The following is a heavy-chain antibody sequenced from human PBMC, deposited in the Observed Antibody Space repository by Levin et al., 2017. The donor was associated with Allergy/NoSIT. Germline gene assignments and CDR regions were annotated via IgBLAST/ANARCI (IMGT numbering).Heavy chain of an antibody. V-gene: IGHV3-48*02. CDR1: GFTFNSYS. D-gene: IGHD4-11*01. J-gene: IGHJ6*03. CDR2: ISTSSSTI. CDR3: ARATTDGPYYYYMDV. Sequence: GGSLRLSCAASGFTFNSYSMNWVRQAPGQGLEWVSYISTSSSTIYYADSVKGRFTISRDNAKNSLYLQMNSLRDEDTAVYYCARATTDGPYYYYMDVWDKGTTVTVSS.